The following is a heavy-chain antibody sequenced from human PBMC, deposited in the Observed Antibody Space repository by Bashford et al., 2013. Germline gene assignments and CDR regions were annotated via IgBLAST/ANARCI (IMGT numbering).Heavy chain of an antibody. CDR1: GFTFSSYA. Sequence: GSLRLSCAASGFTFSSYAMSWVRQAPGKGLEWVSGISGTGNKTYYADSVKGRFTISRDNSKNTLSLQMNSLRAEDTAVYYCAKDLLGEYSGSYGFDYWGQGTQVTVSS. J-gene: IGHJ4*02. CDR2: ISGTGNKT. V-gene: IGHV3-23*01. CDR3: AKDLLGEYSGSYGFDY. D-gene: IGHD5-12*01.